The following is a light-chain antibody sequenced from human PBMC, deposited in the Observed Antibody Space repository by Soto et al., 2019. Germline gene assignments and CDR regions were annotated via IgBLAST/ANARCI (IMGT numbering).Light chain of an antibody. CDR2: KAS. CDR3: QHYNSYSDA. J-gene: IGKJ1*01. CDR1: QTISSW. Sequence: DIQMTQSPSTLSGSVGDRVTITCRASQTISSWLAWYQQKPGKAPKLLIYKASTLKSGAPSRFSGSGSGTEFTLTISSLQPEDLASYYCQHYNSYSDAFGQGTKVEL. V-gene: IGKV1-5*03.